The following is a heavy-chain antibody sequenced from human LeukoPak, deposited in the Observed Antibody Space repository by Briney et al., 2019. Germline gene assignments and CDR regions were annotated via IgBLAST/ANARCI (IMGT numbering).Heavy chain of an antibody. V-gene: IGHV4-4*07. Sequence: SETLSLTCTVSGGSISSFYWSWIRRLAGKALEWIGRIYTSGSTNYNPSLKSRVTMSVDTSKNQFSLKLSSVTAADTAVYYCASLPYYYGSGSYWWFDPWGQGTLVTVSS. CDR2: IYTSGST. CDR1: GGSISSFY. CDR3: ASLPYYYGSGSYWWFDP. D-gene: IGHD3-10*01. J-gene: IGHJ5*02.